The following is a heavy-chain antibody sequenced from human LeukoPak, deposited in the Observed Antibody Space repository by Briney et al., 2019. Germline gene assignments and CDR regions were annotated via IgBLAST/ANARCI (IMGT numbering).Heavy chain of an antibody. Sequence: PGGSLRLSCAASGFTFSNYAMSWVRQAPGKGLEWVSSVSGSGRSTYYADSVKGRFTNSRDNSKNALYLQINNLRAEDTAVYYCAREGPNCGGDCYSGYYYYGMDVWGQRTTVTVSS. CDR2: VSGSGRST. J-gene: IGHJ6*02. D-gene: IGHD2-21*02. V-gene: IGHV3-23*01. CDR1: GFTFSNYA. CDR3: AREGPNCGGDCYSGYYYYGMDV.